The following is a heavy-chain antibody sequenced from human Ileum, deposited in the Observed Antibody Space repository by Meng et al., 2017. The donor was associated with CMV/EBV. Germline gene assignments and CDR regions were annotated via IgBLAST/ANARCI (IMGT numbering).Heavy chain of an antibody. V-gene: IGHV3-21*01. CDR3: AHNGDDYWTGYHRD. D-gene: IGHD3/OR15-3a*01. Sequence: SGFTFSSYTMNWVRQAQGKGLEWVASISSTSGNIFYADSVKGRFTISRDNAKNSLYLQMNSLRAEDTAVYYCAHNGDDYWTGYHRDWGQGTLVTVSS. CDR1: GFTFSSYT. J-gene: IGHJ4*02. CDR2: ISSTSGNI.